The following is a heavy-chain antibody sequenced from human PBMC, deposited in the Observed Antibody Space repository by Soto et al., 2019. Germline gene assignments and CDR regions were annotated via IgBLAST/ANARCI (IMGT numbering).Heavy chain of an antibody. D-gene: IGHD6-19*01. V-gene: IGHV1-18*01. CDR3: ARITIAVDNYYYYYGMDV. J-gene: IGHJ6*02. CDR1: GGTFSSYA. Sequence: ASVKVSCKASGGTFSSYAISWVRQAPGQGLEWMGWISAYNGNTNYAQKLQGRVTMTTDTSTSTAYMELRSLRSDDTAVYYCARITIAVDNYYYYYGMDVWGQGTTVTVSS. CDR2: ISAYNGNT.